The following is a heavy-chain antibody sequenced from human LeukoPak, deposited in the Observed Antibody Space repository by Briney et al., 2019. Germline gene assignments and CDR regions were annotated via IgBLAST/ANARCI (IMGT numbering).Heavy chain of an antibody. CDR3: ARGLCGGDCYSD. V-gene: IGHV3-21*01. D-gene: IGHD2-21*02. J-gene: IGHJ4*02. Sequence: PGGSLRLSCAASGFTFSSYFMNWVRQAPGKGLEWVSSISSASSYIYYADSVKGRFTISRDNAKNSLYLQMNGLRAEGTAAYYCARGLCGGDCYSDWGQGTLVTVSS. CDR1: GFTFSSYF. CDR2: ISSASSYI.